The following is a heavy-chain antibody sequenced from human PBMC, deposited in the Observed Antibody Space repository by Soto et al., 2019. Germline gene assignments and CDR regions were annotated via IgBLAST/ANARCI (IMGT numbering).Heavy chain of an antibody. Sequence: GGSLRLSCAASGCTFSSYEMNCVRQAPGKGLEWVSYISSSGSTIYYADSVKGRFTISRDNAKNSLYLQMNSLRAEDTAVYYCARDHKGGYYYYGMDVWGQGTTVTVSS. CDR2: ISSSGSTI. V-gene: IGHV3-48*03. CDR3: ARDHKGGYYYYGMDV. J-gene: IGHJ6*02. CDR1: GCTFSSYE.